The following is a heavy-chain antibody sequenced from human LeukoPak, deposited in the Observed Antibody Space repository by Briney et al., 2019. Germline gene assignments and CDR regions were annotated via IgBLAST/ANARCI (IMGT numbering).Heavy chain of an antibody. CDR2: ITPHNGGT. CDR3: ARTKNLYPGWFDP. Sequence: GASVTVSCTASGYTFTGYYIHWVRQAPGQGLEWMGWITPHNGGTNYAQKFQGGVTMTRDTSISTAYMELSRLRSDDTAVYYCARTKNLYPGWFDPWGQGTLVTVSS. J-gene: IGHJ5*02. V-gene: IGHV1-2*02. D-gene: IGHD1-14*01. CDR1: GYTFTGYY.